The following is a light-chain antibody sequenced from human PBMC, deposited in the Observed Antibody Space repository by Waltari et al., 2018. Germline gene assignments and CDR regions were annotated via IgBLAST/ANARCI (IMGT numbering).Light chain of an antibody. Sequence: EILLTQSPAILSLSPGERATLSCRASRSVNRNLAWYQHKPGHAPRLLIYSASNRATGVPDRFSGSGSGTDFTLTISSLEPEDFAVYYCQQRNNWPPWTFGQGTKVEVK. CDR3: QQRNNWPPWT. J-gene: IGKJ1*01. V-gene: IGKV3-11*01. CDR2: SAS. CDR1: RSVNRN.